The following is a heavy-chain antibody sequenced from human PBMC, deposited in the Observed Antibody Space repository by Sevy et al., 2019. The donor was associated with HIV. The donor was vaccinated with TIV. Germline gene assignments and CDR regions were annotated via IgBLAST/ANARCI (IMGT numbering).Heavy chain of an antibody. CDR3: ARDYFFDSSGYYSRLGY. D-gene: IGHD3-22*01. CDR1: GYTFTGQY. V-gene: IGHV1-2*02. J-gene: IGHJ4*02. CDR2: INPNSGGT. Sequence: ASVKVSCKASGYTFTGQYIHWVRQAPGQGLEWMGWINPNSGGTNYAQKFQGRVTMTRDASINTAYMELTRLSSDDTAVYYCARDYFFDSSGYYSRLGYWGQGTLVTVSS.